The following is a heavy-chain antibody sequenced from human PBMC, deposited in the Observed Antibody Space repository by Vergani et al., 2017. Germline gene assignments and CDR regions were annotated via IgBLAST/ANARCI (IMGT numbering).Heavy chain of an antibody. CDR2: IFSNDEK. CDR1: GFSLSNARMG. CDR3: ARIYIAARPEYNWFDP. J-gene: IGHJ5*02. D-gene: IGHD6-6*01. Sequence: QVTLKESGPVLVKPTETLTLTCTVSGFSLSNARMGVSWIRQPPGKALEWLAHIFSNDEKSYSTSLKRRLTIAKDTSKSQVVLTMTNMDPVDTATYYCARIYIAARPEYNWFDPWGQGTLVTVSS. V-gene: IGHV2-26*01.